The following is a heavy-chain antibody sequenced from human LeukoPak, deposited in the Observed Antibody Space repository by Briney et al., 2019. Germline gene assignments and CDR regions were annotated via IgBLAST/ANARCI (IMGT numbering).Heavy chain of an antibody. D-gene: IGHD3-10*01. V-gene: IGHV3-7*01. CDR1: GFTFSSYW. Sequence: GGSLRLSCAASGFTFSSYWMSWVRQAPGKGLEWVANIKQDGSEKYYVDSVKGRFTISRDNAKNSLYLQMNSLRAEDTAVYYCARVGYGSGSYLNDAFDIWGQGTMVTVSS. CDR2: IKQDGSEK. J-gene: IGHJ3*02. CDR3: ARVGYGSGSYLNDAFDI.